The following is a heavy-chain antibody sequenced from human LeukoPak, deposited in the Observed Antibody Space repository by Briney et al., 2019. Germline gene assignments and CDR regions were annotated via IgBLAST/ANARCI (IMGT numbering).Heavy chain of an antibody. J-gene: IGHJ4*02. CDR2: ISWNSGSI. V-gene: IGHV3-9*01. Sequence: GRSLRLSCAASGFTFDDYAMHWDRQAPGKGLEWVSGISWNSGSIGYADSVKGRFTISRDNAKNSLYLQMNSLRAEDTALYYCAKGSGLSGYYVYWGQGTLVTVSS. CDR3: AKGSGLSGYYVY. CDR1: GFTFDDYA. D-gene: IGHD3-22*01.